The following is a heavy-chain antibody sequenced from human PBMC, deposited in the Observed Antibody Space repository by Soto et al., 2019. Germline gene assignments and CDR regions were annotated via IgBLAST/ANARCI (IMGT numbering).Heavy chain of an antibody. CDR2: ISSSSSYI. J-gene: IGHJ4*02. CDR1: GFTFSSYS. D-gene: IGHD6-13*01. Sequence: GGSLRLSCAASGFTFSSYSMNWVRQAPGKGLEWVSSISSSSSYIYYADSVKGRFTISRDNAKNSLYLQMNSLRAEDTAVYYCARDRERIAAAGTPLDYWGQGTLVTVSS. CDR3: ARDRERIAAAGTPLDY. V-gene: IGHV3-21*01.